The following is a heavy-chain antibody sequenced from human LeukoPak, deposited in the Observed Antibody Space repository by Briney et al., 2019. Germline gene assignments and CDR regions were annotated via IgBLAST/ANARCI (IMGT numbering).Heavy chain of an antibody. Sequence: PGGSLRLSCAASGFTVSSNYMSWVRQAPGKGLEWVSVIYSGGSTYYADSVKGRFTISRDNSKNTLYLQMNSLRAEDTAVYYCATATYSSGWSFVYYYYYGMDVWGQGTTVTVSS. V-gene: IGHV3-53*01. D-gene: IGHD6-19*01. J-gene: IGHJ6*02. CDR3: ATATYSSGWSFVYYYYYGMDV. CDR2: IYSGGST. CDR1: GFTVSSNY.